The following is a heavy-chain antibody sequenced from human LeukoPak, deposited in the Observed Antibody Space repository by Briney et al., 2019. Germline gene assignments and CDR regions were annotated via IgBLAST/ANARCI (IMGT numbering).Heavy chain of an antibody. CDR3: ARDKGGYYHFWSGLDY. V-gene: IGHV3-7*01. CDR1: GFTFTTCW. D-gene: IGHD3-3*01. Sequence: GGSLRLSCAAAGFTFTTCWMTWVRQAPGKGLEWVANIKPDGSEKYYVDSVKGRFTISRDNAKNSLYLQMNSLTAEDTAVYYCARDKGGYYHFWSGLDYWGQGTLVTVS. J-gene: IGHJ4*02. CDR2: IKPDGSEK.